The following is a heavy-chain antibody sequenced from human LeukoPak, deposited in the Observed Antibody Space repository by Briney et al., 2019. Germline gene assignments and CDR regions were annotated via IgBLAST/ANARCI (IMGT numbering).Heavy chain of an antibody. V-gene: IGHV1-8*01. J-gene: IGHJ6*02. CDR1: GYTFTSYD. CDR2: MNPNSGNT. D-gene: IGHD6-13*01. Sequence: ASVKVSCKASGYTFTSYDINWVRQATGQGLEWMGWMNPNSGNTGYEQKFQGRVTMTKNTSISTAYMELSRLRSDDTAVYYCARSPVGAAAGTGTSVYYYYGMDVWGQGTTVTVSS. CDR3: ARSPVGAAAGTGTSVYYYYGMDV.